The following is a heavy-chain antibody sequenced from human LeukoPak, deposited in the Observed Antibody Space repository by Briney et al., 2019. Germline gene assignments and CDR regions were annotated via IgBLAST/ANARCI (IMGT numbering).Heavy chain of an antibody. V-gene: IGHV5-51*01. J-gene: IGHJ5*02. Sequence: GESLKISCKGSGFSFSDYWIGWVRQMPGKGLEWMGIIYPDDSDTRYSPSFQGQVTISADKSISTAYLQWSSLKASDTAMYYCARSTSGAAAARKFDPWGQGTLVTVSS. CDR2: IYPDDSDT. D-gene: IGHD6-13*01. CDR3: ARSTSGAAAARKFDP. CDR1: GFSFSDYW.